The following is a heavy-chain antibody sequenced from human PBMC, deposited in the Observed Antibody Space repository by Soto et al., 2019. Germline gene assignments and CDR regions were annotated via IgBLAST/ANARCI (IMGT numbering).Heavy chain of an antibody. CDR3: ATDPIYGSGSYEFY. V-gene: IGHV1-8*01. CDR1: GYTFTSYD. CDR2: MNPNSGNT. J-gene: IGHJ4*02. Sequence: GASVKVSCKASGYTFTSYDINWVRQATGQGLEWMGWMNPNSGNTGYAQKFQGRVTMTRNTSISTAYMELSSLRSEDTAVYYCATDPIYGSGSYEFYWGQGTLVTVSS. D-gene: IGHD3-10*01.